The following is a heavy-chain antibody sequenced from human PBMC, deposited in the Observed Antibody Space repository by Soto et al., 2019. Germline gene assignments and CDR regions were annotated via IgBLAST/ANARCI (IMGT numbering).Heavy chain of an antibody. D-gene: IGHD5-12*01. V-gene: IGHV3-15*01. CDR3: TTSTPRDGYNFGG. CDR1: GFTFSIYE. CDR2: IKSKTDGGTT. J-gene: IGHJ4*02. Sequence: WGSLRLSCAASGFTFSIYEMNWVRQAPGKGLEWVGRIKSKTDGGTTDYAAPVKGRFTISRDDSKNTLYLQMNSLKTEDTAVYYCTTSTPRDGYNFGGWGQGTLVTVSS.